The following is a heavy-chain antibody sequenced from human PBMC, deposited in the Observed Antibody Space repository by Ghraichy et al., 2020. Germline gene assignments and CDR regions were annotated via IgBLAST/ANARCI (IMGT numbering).Heavy chain of an antibody. D-gene: IGHD6-19*01. CDR3: ARETDSYSSGWYGGYYYGMDV. J-gene: IGHJ6*02. CDR1: GFTFSSYG. Sequence: GGSLRLSCAASGFTFSSYGMHWVRQAPGKGLEWVAVIWYDGSNKYYADSVKGRFTISRDNSKNTLYLQMNSLRAEDTAVYYCARETDSYSSGWYGGYYYGMDVWGQGTTVTVSS. CDR2: IWYDGSNK. V-gene: IGHV3-33*01.